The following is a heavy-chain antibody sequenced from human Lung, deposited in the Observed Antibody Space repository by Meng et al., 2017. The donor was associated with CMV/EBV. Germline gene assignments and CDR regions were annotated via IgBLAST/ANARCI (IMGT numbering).Heavy chain of an antibody. D-gene: IGHD3-3*01. CDR1: GFTFSSYW. CDR2: IKQDGSEK. Sequence: GXXRLSCAASGFTFSSYWMSWVRQAPGKGLEWVANIKQDGSEKYYVDSVKGRFTISRDNAKNSLYLQMNSLRAEDTAVYYCARDQRPEYYDFWSGYLGKGGYYGMDVXGQGXTVTVSS. V-gene: IGHV3-7*01. J-gene: IGHJ6*02. CDR3: ARDQRPEYYDFWSGYLGKGGYYGMDV.